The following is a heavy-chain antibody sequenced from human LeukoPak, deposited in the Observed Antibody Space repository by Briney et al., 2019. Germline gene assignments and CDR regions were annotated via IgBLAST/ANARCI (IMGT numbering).Heavy chain of an antibody. V-gene: IGHV4-4*02. J-gene: IGHJ6*03. Sequence: SETLSLTCAVSGGSISSSNWWSWVRQPPGKGLEWIGEINHSGSTNYNPSLKSRVTISVDTSKNQFSLKLSSVTAADTAVYYCARRSGALIYYYYMDVWGKGTTVTISS. CDR2: INHSGST. D-gene: IGHD3-10*01. CDR3: ARRSGALIYYYYMDV. CDR1: GGSISSSNW.